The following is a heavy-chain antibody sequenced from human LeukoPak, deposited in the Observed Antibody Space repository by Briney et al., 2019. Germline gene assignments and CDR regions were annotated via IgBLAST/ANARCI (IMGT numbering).Heavy chain of an antibody. D-gene: IGHD6-19*01. Sequence: GGSLRLSCAATGFTVSSNYMSWVRQAPGKGLEWVSVIYSGGSTYYADSVKGRFTISRDNSKNTLYLQMNSLRAEDTAVYYCARESGSGWYTVDYWGQGTLVTVSS. CDR3: ARESGSGWYTVDY. V-gene: IGHV3-53*01. J-gene: IGHJ4*02. CDR1: GFTVSSNY. CDR2: IYSGGST.